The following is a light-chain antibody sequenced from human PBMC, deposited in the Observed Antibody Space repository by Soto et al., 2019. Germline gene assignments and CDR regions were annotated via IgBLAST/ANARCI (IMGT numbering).Light chain of an antibody. Sequence: IVFTHSPGTLSLSRGEMGALSCRASQTVSSNFLAWYQQKPGQAPRLLIFDASTRATGLPDRFTGSGSGTDFTLTISRLEPEDFAVYYCQFYGDPSKTLGQGTTVDIK. J-gene: IGKJ1*01. V-gene: IGKV3-20*01. CDR3: QFYGDPSKT. CDR1: QTVSSNF. CDR2: DAS.